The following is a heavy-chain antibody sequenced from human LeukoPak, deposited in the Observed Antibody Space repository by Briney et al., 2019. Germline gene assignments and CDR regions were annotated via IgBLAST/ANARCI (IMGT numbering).Heavy chain of an antibody. J-gene: IGHJ4*02. CDR2: ISGSGGST. V-gene: IGHV3-23*01. Sequence: GGSLRLSCAASGFTFSSYAMSWVRQAPGKGLEWVSAISGSGGSTYYADSVKGRFTIPRDNSKNTLYLQMNSLRAEDTAVYYCANQGRIAVAHEFDYWGQGTPVTVSS. CDR3: ANQGRIAVAHEFDY. D-gene: IGHD6-19*01. CDR1: GFTFSSYA.